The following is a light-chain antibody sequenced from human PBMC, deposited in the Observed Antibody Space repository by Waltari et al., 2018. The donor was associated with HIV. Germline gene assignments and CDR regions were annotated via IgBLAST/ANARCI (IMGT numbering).Light chain of an antibody. Sequence: VTITCRASQDISSYLAWYQQKPGKAPKLLIYAASTLQSGVPSRFSGSGSGTYFTLTISCLQSEDFATYYCQQYYSYPRTFGQGTKVEIK. J-gene: IGKJ1*01. CDR1: QDISSY. CDR2: AAS. CDR3: QQYYSYPRT. V-gene: IGKV1-8*01.